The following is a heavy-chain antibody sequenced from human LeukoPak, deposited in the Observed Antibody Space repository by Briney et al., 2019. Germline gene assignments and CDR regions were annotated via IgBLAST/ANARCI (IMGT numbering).Heavy chain of an antibody. CDR1: GFTFSSYA. J-gene: IGHJ6*04. V-gene: IGHV3-21*05. Sequence: PGGSLRLSCAASGFTFSSYAMSWVRQAPGKGLEWVSYISSSSSYTNYADSVKGRFTISKDNAKNSLYLQMNSLRAEDTAVYYCARQNSSSWYHYYYYYYGMDVWGKGTTVTVSS. CDR2: ISSSSSYT. D-gene: IGHD6-13*01. CDR3: ARQNSSSWYHYYYYYYGMDV.